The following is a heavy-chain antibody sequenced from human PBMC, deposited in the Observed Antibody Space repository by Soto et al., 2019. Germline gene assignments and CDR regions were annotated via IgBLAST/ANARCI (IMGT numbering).Heavy chain of an antibody. V-gene: IGHV3-74*01. D-gene: IGHD2-21*01. J-gene: IGHJ4*02. Sequence: EVQLVESGGGLVQPGGSLRLSCAASGFTFSSYWMHWVRQAPGEGLVWASRINTDGSTRSYADSVKGRFTISRDNAKNTLFLQMNSLRPEDTAVYYCARVAYGAYHFDYWGQGTLVT. CDR1: GFTFSSYW. CDR2: INTDGSTR. CDR3: ARVAYGAYHFDY.